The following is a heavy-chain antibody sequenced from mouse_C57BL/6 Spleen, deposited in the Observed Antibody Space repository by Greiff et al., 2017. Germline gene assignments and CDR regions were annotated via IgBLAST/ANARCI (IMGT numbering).Heavy chain of an antibody. CDR1: GFSLTSYG. J-gene: IGHJ2*01. CDR2: LWGGGGT. V-gene: IGHV2-2*01. CDR3: ARNWGSYFDS. Sequence: VQLQQSGPGLVQPSQSLSITGPVSGFSLTSYGVHWVGRSPGKGREWLGVLWGGGGTDYYAAFISSLSISKDNSKSQVFFKMTSLQADDTAIYYCARNWGSYFDSWGQGTTLPVSS.